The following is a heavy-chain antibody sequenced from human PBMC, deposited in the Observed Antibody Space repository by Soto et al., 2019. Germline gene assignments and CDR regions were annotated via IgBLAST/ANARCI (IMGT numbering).Heavy chain of an antibody. CDR2: ISYDGSNK. CDR1: GFTFSSYG. J-gene: IGHJ4*02. CDR3: AKDTAMVRDYFDY. V-gene: IGHV3-30*18. D-gene: IGHD5-18*01. Sequence: GVSLRLSCAASGFTFSSYGMHWFRQAPGKGLEWVAVISYDGSNKYYADSVKGRFTISRDNSKNTLYLQMNSLRAEDTAVYYCAKDTAMVRDYFDYWGQGTLVTVSS.